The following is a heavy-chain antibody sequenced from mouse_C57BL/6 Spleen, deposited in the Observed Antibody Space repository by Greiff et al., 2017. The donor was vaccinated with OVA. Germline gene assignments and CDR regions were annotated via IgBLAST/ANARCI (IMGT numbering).Heavy chain of an antibody. D-gene: IGHD2-4*01. CDR3: ARRAYDYDRGCDY. CDR1: GYTFTSYW. J-gene: IGHJ2*01. Sequence: VQLQQSGAELVKPGASVKLSCKASGYTFTSYWMQWVKQRPGQGLEWIGEIDPSDSYTNYNQKFKGKATLTVDTSSSTAYMQLSSLTSEDSAVYYCARRAYDYDRGCDYWGQGTTLTVSS. V-gene: IGHV1-50*01. CDR2: IDPSDSYT.